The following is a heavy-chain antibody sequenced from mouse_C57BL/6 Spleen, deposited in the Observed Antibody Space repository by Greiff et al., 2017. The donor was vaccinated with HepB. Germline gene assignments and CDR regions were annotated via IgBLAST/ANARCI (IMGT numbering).Heavy chain of an antibody. J-gene: IGHJ4*01. CDR3: ARGGIYYAMDY. CDR1: GYTFTSYW. Sequence: VKLQQPGAELVMPGASVKLSCKASGYTFTSYWMHWVKQRPGQGLEWIGEIDPSDSYTNYNQKFKGKSTLTVDKSSSTAYMQLSSLTSEDSAVYYCARGGIYYAMDYWGQGTSVTVSS. V-gene: IGHV1-69*01. CDR2: IDPSDSYT.